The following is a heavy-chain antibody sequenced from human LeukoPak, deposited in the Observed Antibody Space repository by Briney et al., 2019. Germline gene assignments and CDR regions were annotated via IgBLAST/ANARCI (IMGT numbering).Heavy chain of an antibody. D-gene: IGHD3-3*01. CDR3: ARGGGITIFGVVIMREYFQH. J-gene: IGHJ1*01. CDR2: INPSGGSK. Sequence: ASVKVSCKASGYTFTSYYMHWVRQAPGQGLEWMGIINPSGGSKSYAQKFQGRVTMTRDTSTSTVYMELSSLRSEDTAVYYCARGGGITIFGVVIMREYFQHWGQGTLVTVSS. V-gene: IGHV1-46*03. CDR1: GYTFTSYY.